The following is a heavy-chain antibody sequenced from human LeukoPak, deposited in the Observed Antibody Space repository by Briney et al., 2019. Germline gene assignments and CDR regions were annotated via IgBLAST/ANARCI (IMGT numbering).Heavy chain of an antibody. CDR3: VKDLSTKWSLDY. J-gene: IGHJ4*02. D-gene: IGHD2-2*01. V-gene: IGHV3-30*18. CDR1: GFAFRSNG. CDR2: ISYDGNTK. Sequence: GGSLRLSCAASGFAFRSNGMHWVRQAPGKGLEWVAFISYDGNTKYYGDSVRGRFTISRDNSKNTLYLQMNSLRPDDTTVYYCVKDLSTKWSLDYWGQGTLVTVSS.